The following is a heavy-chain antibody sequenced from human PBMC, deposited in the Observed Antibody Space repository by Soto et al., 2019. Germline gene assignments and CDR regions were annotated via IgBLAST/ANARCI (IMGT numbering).Heavy chain of an antibody. CDR1: GFTFSSYG. D-gene: IGHD3-3*01. CDR3: AKGFLEWSLDY. V-gene: IGHV3-30*18. Sequence: GGSLRLSCAASGFTFSSYGMHWVRQAPGKGLEWVAVIPYDGSNKYYADSVKGRFTISRDNSKNTLYLQMNSLRAEDTAVYYCAKGFLEWSLDYWGQGTLVTVSS. CDR2: IPYDGSNK. J-gene: IGHJ4*02.